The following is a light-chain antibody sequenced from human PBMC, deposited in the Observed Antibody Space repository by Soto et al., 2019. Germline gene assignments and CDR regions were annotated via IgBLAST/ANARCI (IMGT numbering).Light chain of an antibody. CDR1: SSDVGGFDY. CDR3: SSYTGTNSPYV. V-gene: IGLV2-8*01. CDR2: EVN. Sequence: QSALTQPPSASGSPGQSVTISCTGTSSDVGGFDYVSWCQHHPGEAPKLFIYEVNKRPSGVPDRFSGSKSGNTASLTVSGLQAEDEADYYCSSYTGTNSPYVFGTGTKLTVL. J-gene: IGLJ1*01.